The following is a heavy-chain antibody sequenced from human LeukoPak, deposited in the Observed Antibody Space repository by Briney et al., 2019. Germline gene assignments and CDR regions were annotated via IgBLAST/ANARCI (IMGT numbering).Heavy chain of an antibody. Sequence: GASVKASCKASGYTFTSYGISWVRQAPGQGLEWMGWISAYNGNTNYAQKLQGRVTMTTDTSTSTAYMELRSLRSDDTAVYYCARDETGYYDSSGYLGYWGQGTLVTVSS. V-gene: IGHV1-18*01. J-gene: IGHJ4*02. CDR3: ARDETGYYDSSGYLGY. CDR2: ISAYNGNT. CDR1: GYTFTSYG. D-gene: IGHD3-22*01.